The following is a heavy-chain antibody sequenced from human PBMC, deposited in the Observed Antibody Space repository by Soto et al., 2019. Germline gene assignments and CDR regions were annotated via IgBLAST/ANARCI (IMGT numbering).Heavy chain of an antibody. J-gene: IGHJ3*02. D-gene: IGHD5-18*01. CDR2: IYPGDSDT. V-gene: IGHV5-51*01. Sequence: LKISCKGSGYSFTSYWIGWVRQMPGKGLEWMGIIYPGDSDTRYSPSFQGQVTISADKSISTAYLQWSSLKASDTAMYYCAGVRGYSYGYSAFDIWGQGTMVTVSS. CDR3: AGVRGYSYGYSAFDI. CDR1: GYSFTSYW.